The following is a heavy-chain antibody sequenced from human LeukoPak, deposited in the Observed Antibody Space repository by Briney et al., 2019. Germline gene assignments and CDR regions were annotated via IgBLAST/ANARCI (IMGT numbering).Heavy chain of an antibody. CDR1: GFTFSSYS. J-gene: IGHJ5*02. CDR2: ISSSSSYI. CDR3: ARDGYCTNGVCYGWFDP. D-gene: IGHD2-8*01. Sequence: GGSLRLSCAASGFTFSSYSMNWVRQAPGKGLEWFSSISSSSSYIYYADSVKGRFTISRDNAKNSLYLQMNSLRAEDTAVYYGARDGYCTNGVCYGWFDPWGQGTLVTVSS. V-gene: IGHV3-21*01.